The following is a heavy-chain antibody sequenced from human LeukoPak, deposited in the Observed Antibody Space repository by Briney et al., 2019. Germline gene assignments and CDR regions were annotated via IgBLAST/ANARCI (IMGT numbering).Heavy chain of an antibody. J-gene: IGHJ3*02. CDR2: INPSSGTT. CDR3: ARDRAFAGTKEDAFDN. V-gene: IGHV1-46*01. D-gene: IGHD6-19*01. CDR1: GYTFTKYY. Sequence: ASVKVSCKASGYTFTKYYIHWVRRAPGQGLEWMGRINPSSGTTSYPQKFQGRVTMTRDTSTSTVYVELSRLRSEDTAIYYCARDRAFAGTKEDAFDNWGQGTMVTASS.